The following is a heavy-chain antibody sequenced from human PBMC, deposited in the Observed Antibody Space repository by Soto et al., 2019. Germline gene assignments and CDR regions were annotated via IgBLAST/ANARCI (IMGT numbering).Heavy chain of an antibody. Sequence: SQTLSLTCAISGDSVSSNSAAWNWIRQSPSRGLEWLGRTYYRSKWYNDYAVSVKSRITINPDTSKNQFSLQLNSVTPEDTAVYYCARDYYGSGSYRSLLYYFDYWGQGTPVTVSS. D-gene: IGHD3-10*01. CDR3: ARDYYGSGSYRSLLYYFDY. J-gene: IGHJ4*02. CDR2: TYYRSKWYN. CDR1: GDSVSSNSAA. V-gene: IGHV6-1*01.